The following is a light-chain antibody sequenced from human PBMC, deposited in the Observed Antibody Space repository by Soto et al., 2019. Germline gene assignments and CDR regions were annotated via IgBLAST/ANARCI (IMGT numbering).Light chain of an antibody. V-gene: IGKV3-20*01. CDR2: GAS. Sequence: EIVLTQSPGTLSLSPGERATLSCRASQSVTGSYLAWYQQKPGQAPRLLIYGASSRASGIPDRFSGSGSGTDFTLTISRLEPEDCAVYYCQQYGSSPPVTFRPGTKVDIK. J-gene: IGKJ3*01. CDR1: QSVTGSY. CDR3: QQYGSSPPVT.